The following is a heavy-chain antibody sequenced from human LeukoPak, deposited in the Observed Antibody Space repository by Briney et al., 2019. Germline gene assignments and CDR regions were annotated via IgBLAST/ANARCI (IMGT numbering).Heavy chain of an antibody. J-gene: IGHJ4*02. Sequence: GGSLRLSCAASGFTFSSYWMSWVRQAPGKGLEWVANIKQDGSEKYYVDSVKGRFTISRDSAKNSLYLQMNSLRAEDTAVYYCARETESGYDSAQYYFDYWGQGTLVTVSS. CDR1: GFTFSSYW. V-gene: IGHV3-7*01. D-gene: IGHD5-12*01. CDR2: IKQDGSEK. CDR3: ARETESGYDSAQYYFDY.